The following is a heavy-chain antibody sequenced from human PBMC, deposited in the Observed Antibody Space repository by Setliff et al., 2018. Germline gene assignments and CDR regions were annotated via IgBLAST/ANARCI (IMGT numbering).Heavy chain of an antibody. CDR2: ISSSGSTI. D-gene: IGHD3-3*01. J-gene: IGHJ6*02. CDR3: ARDIRDNFWSGYYIYYYYGMDV. CDR1: GFTFSSYW. Sequence: PGGSLSLSCAASGFTFSSYWMNWVRQAPGKGLEWVSYISSSGSTIYYADSVKGRFTISRDNAKNSLYLQMNSLRAEDTAVYYCARDIRDNFWSGYYIYYYYGMDVWGQGATVTISS. V-gene: IGHV3-48*04.